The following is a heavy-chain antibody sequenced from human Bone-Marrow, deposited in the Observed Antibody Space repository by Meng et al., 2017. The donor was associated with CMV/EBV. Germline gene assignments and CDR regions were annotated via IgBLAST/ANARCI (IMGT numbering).Heavy chain of an antibody. CDR2: INVNTGDT. D-gene: IGHD2-2*02. V-gene: IGHV1-2*02. CDR1: YTFTNSY. J-gene: IGHJ4*02. CDR3: VREGYYCSTNNCYKSFDY. Sequence: YTFTNSYMHWVRQAPGQGLEWMGFINVNTGDTNPAQKLQGRVTMTRDTSISTAYMDLGRLTSDDTAVYYCVREGYYCSTNNCYKSFDYWGQGTLVTVSS.